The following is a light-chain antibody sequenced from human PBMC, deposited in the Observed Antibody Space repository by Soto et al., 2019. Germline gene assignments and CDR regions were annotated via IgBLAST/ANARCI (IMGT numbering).Light chain of an antibody. CDR2: KAS. CDR3: QKYNSYPWT. J-gene: IGKJ1*01. V-gene: IGKV1-5*03. Sequence: DIQMPQSPSTLSASVGERVPITCRASQSISSWLAWYQQKPGKAPKLLIYKASTLESGVPSNFSGSGSGIEFTLTISSLQPEEFATYYCQKYNSYPWTFGQGTKVDIK. CDR1: QSISSW.